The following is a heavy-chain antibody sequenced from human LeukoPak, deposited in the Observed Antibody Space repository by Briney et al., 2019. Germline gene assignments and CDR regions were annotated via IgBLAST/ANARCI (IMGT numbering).Heavy chain of an antibody. J-gene: IGHJ4*02. CDR2: IYYTGTT. V-gene: IGHV4-39*01. D-gene: IGHD4-23*01. Sequence: ASETLSLTCTVSGGSIGSSNYYWGWIRQPPGERLEWIGTIYYTGTTYYNPSLQSRVIISVDTSKNQFSLNLSSVTAPDTALYYCARTVGTHRFDYWGQGILVTVSS. CDR1: GGSIGSSNYY. CDR3: ARTVGTHRFDY.